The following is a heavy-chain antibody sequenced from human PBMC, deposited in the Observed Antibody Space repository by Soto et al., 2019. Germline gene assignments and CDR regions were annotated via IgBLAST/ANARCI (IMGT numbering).Heavy chain of an antibody. CDR3: ARVGGINWFDP. CDR1: GGSISSGGYY. V-gene: IGHV4-31*03. CDR2: IYYSGST. J-gene: IGHJ5*02. Sequence: QVQLQEPGPGLVKPSQTLSLTCTVSGGSISSGGYYWSWIRQHPGKGLEWIGYIYYSGSTYYNPSLRGRVTISVDTSKNQFSLQLSSVTAADTVVYSCARVGGINWFDPWGQGTLVTVSS. D-gene: IGHD3-16*01.